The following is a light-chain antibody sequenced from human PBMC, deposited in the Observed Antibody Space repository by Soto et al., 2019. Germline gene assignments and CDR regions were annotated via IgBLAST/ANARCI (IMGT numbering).Light chain of an antibody. CDR2: GTS. CDR1: QSLSNFF. CDR3: QQYESSPIT. V-gene: IGKV3-20*01. Sequence: EIVLTQSPGILSLSPGEGATLSCRASQSLSNFFLAWYQQKTGQDPRLLIYGTSIRATGIPDRFSGSGSETDFTLTVKRLEPEDLAVYYCQQYESSPITVGQGTRLEIK. J-gene: IGKJ5*01.